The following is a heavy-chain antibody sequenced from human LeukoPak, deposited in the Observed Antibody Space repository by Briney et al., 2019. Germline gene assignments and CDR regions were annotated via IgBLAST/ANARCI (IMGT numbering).Heavy chain of an antibody. V-gene: IGHV4-61*01. J-gene: IGHJ4*02. CDR3: ARDEHGDFQGFDY. CDR1: GGSISSSSYY. CDR2: IHYRGTT. Sequence: SETLSLTCTVSGGSISSSSYYWNWIRQSPGKGLEWLGNIHYRGTTNYNPSLKNRVTLSLDTSKSQFVPKVTSVTAADTAVYYCARDEHGDFQGFDYWGQGTRVTVSS. D-gene: IGHD4-17*01.